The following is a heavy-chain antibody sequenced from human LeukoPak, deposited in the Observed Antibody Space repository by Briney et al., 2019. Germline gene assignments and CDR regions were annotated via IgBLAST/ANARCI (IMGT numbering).Heavy chain of an antibody. V-gene: IGHV4-4*02. J-gene: IGHJ4*02. CDR1: GGSISSSNW. Sequence: PSETLSLTCAVSGGSISSSNWWSWVRQPPGKGLEWIGEIYHSGSTNYNPSLKSRVTISVDKSKNQFSLKLSSVTAADTAVYYCARGPPDYDYVWGSYRLGTGKGYYFDYWGQGTLVTVSS. CDR2: IYHSGST. D-gene: IGHD3-16*02. CDR3: ARGPPDYDYVWGSYRLGTGKGYYFDY.